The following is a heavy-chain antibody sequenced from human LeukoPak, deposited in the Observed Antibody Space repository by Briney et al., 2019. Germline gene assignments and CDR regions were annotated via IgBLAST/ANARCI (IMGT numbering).Heavy chain of an antibody. CDR2: IYYSGST. V-gene: IGHV4-59*01. CDR3: ARYGPGSQGLFDI. Sequence: SETLSLTCTVSGGSISSYYWSWIRQPPGKGLEWIGYIYYSGSTNYNPSLKSRVTISVDTSKNQFSLKLSSVTAADTAVYYCARYGPGSQGLFDIWGQGTLVTVSS. J-gene: IGHJ3*02. D-gene: IGHD4-17*01. CDR1: GGSISSYY.